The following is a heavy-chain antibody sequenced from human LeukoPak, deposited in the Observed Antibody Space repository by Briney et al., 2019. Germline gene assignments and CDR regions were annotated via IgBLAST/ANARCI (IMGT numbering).Heavy chain of an antibody. CDR1: GFTFSSYG. Sequence: AGGSLRLSCAASGFTFSSYGMHWVRQAPGKGLGWVAVIWFDGSNKYYADSVKGRFTISRDNSKNTLYLQMNSLRAEDTAAYYCARDRDWGCSYCSYWGQGTLVTVSS. J-gene: IGHJ4*02. D-gene: IGHD7-27*01. CDR2: IWFDGSNK. CDR3: ARDRDWGCSYCSY. V-gene: IGHV3-33*01.